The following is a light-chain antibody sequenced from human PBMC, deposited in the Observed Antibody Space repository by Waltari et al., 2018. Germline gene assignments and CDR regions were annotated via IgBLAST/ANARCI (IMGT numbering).Light chain of an antibody. CDR1: QSVDGSY. J-gene: IGKJ4*01. CDR3: QQYGRSPLT. V-gene: IGKV3-20*01. Sequence: EVVLTQSPGTLSLSPGERASLSCRASQSVDGSYLAWYQQKPGQAPRVLFYGASSRATGIPDRFSGSGSGTDFTLTMSRLEPEDFAVYYCQQYGRSPLTFGGGTKVEMK. CDR2: GAS.